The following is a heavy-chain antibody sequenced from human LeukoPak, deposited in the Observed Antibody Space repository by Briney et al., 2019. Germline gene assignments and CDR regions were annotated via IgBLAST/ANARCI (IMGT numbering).Heavy chain of an antibody. Sequence: SQTLSLTFAISGGSVSSNSAAWNWLRQSPSRGLEWLGRTYYRSKWYNDYAVSVKSQITINPDTSKNQFSLQLNSVTPEDTAVYYCARGVSGSSSGNFDYWGQGTLVTVSS. CDR1: GGSVSSNSAA. D-gene: IGHD1-26*01. CDR3: ARGVSGSSSGNFDY. CDR2: TYYRSKWYN. J-gene: IGHJ4*02. V-gene: IGHV6-1*01.